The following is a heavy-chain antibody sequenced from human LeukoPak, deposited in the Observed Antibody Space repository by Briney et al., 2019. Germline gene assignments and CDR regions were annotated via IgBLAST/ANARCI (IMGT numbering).Heavy chain of an antibody. Sequence: GGSLRLSCVASGFTFSNYHMNWVRQAPGKGLEWVSSITTSSGYIYYSDSVRGRFTISRDNAKNSLYLQMNSLRAEDTAVYYCARELPNCSGGSCYSGYWVYWGQGTLVTVSS. D-gene: IGHD2-15*01. CDR1: GFTFSNYH. J-gene: IGHJ4*02. CDR2: ITTSSGYI. CDR3: ARELPNCSGGSCYSGYWVY. V-gene: IGHV3-21*01.